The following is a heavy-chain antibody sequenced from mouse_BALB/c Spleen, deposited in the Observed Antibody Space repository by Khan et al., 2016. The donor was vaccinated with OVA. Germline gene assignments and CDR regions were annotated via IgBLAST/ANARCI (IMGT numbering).Heavy chain of an antibody. Sequence: EVELVESGTVLARPGASVKMSCKASGYSFTSYLIHWVKQRPGQGLEWIGDIYPGNSDTTYNQKFKDKAKLTAGTSANTAYMELSSLTNEDSAVYYCASGGYSSLAYWGQGTLVTVSA. CDR3: ASGGYSSLAY. V-gene: IGHV1-5*01. CDR1: GYSFTSYL. CDR2: IYPGNSDT. J-gene: IGHJ3*01. D-gene: IGHD1-3*01.